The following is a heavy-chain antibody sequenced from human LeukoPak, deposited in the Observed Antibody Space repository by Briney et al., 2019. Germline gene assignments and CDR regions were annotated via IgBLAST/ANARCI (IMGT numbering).Heavy chain of an antibody. V-gene: IGHV1-69*05. CDR3: ARGGPYYDILTGYPFDY. Sequence: SVKVSCKASGGTFSSYAISWVRQAPGQGLEWMGGIIPIFGTANYAQKFQGRVTITTDESTSTAYMELSSLRSEDTAAYYCARGGPYYDILTGYPFDYWGQGTLVTVSS. CDR1: GGTFSSYA. CDR2: IIPIFGTA. J-gene: IGHJ4*02. D-gene: IGHD3-9*01.